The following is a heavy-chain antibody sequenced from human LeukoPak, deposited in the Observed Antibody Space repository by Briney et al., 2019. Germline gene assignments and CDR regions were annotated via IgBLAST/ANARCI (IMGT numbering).Heavy chain of an antibody. D-gene: IGHD3-22*01. Sequence: SETLSLTCTVSGGSISSYYWSWIRQPAGKGLEWIGRIYTSGSTNYNPSLKIRVTMSVDTSKTQFSLKLSSVTAADTAVYYCARDSNYDSSGYYSVSDYWGQGTLVTVSS. CDR1: GGSISSYY. V-gene: IGHV4-4*07. CDR2: IYTSGST. CDR3: ARDSNYDSSGYYSVSDY. J-gene: IGHJ4*02.